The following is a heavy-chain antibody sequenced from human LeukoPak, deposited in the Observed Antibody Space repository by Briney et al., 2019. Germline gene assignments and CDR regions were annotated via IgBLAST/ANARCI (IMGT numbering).Heavy chain of an antibody. V-gene: IGHV4-34*01. J-gene: IGHJ5*02. CDR1: GGSFSGYY. D-gene: IGHD2-2*02. CDR2: INHSGST. Sequence: SETLSLTCAVYGGSFSGYYWSWIRQPPGKGLEWIGEINHSGSTNYNPSLKSRVTISVDTSKNQFSLKLSSVTAADTAVYYCARDLYTRQTFFDPWGQGTLVTVSS. CDR3: ARDLYTRQTFFDP.